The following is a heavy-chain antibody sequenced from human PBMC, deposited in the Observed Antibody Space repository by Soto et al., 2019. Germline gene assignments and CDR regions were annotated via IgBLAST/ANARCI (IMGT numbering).Heavy chain of an antibody. CDR2: MNPNSGNT. V-gene: IGHV1-8*01. CDR1: GYTFTSYD. D-gene: IGHD2-15*01. CDR3: ARGYCRGGSCYRYYFDY. Sequence: QVQLVQSGAEVKKPGASVKVSCKASGYTFTSYDINWVRQATGQGLEWMGWMNPNSGNTGYAQKFQGRVTMTRNTAISTAYMALSSLRSEDTAVYYCARGYCRGGSCYRYYFDYWGQGTLVTVSS. J-gene: IGHJ4*02.